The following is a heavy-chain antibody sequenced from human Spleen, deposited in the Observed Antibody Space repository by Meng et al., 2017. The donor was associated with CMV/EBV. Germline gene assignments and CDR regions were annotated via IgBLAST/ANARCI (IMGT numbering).Heavy chain of an antibody. CDR3: ARDQGSTGTFKLLYYFDY. CDR2: INPNSGGT. Sequence: ASVKVSCKASGYTFTGYYMHWVRQAPGQGLEWMGWINPNSGGTNYAQKFQGRVTMTRDTSISIAYMELSRLRSDDTAVYYCARDQGSTGTFKLLYYFDYWGQGTLVTVSS. J-gene: IGHJ4*02. CDR1: GYTFTGYY. D-gene: IGHD1-14*01. V-gene: IGHV1-2*02.